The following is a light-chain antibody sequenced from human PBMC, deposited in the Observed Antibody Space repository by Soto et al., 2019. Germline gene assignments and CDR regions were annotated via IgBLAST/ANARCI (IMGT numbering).Light chain of an antibody. CDR2: WAS. CDR1: QNLLYSSNNKNY. J-gene: IGKJ1*01. Sequence: DIVMTQSPDSLAVSLGERATINCKSSQNLLYSSNNKNYLAWYQQKPGQPPTLLIYWASTRESGVPDRFSGSGSGTDFTLTISSLQAEDVAVYYCQQYYSTLWTFGQGTKVEI. V-gene: IGKV4-1*01. CDR3: QQYYSTLWT.